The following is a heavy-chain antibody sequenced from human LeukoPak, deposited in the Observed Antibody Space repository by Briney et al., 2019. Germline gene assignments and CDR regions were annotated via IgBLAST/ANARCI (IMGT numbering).Heavy chain of an antibody. CDR1: GFTFSSYG. CDR3: AREDGTY. Sequence: GGSLRLSCAASGFTFSSYGMSWVRQAPGKGLEWVSGISGNSGTTYYADSVKGRFTISRDNAKNSLYLQMNSLRAEDSALYYCAREDGTYWGQGTLVTVSS. J-gene: IGHJ4*02. D-gene: IGHD1-26*01. CDR2: ISGNSGTT. V-gene: IGHV3-23*01.